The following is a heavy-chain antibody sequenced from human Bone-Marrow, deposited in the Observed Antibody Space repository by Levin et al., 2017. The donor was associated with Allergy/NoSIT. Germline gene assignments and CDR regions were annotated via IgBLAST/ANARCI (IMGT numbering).Heavy chain of an antibody. CDR1: GGSISSGDYY. V-gene: IGHV4-30-4*01. CDR3: ARWGDIVVVPAAGVGIAYAFDI. Sequence: SETLSLTCTVSGGSISSGDYYWSWIRQPPGKGLEWIGYIYYSGSTYYNPSLKSRVTISVDTSKNQFSLKLSSVTAADTAVYYCARWGDIVVVPAAGVGIAYAFDIWGQGTMVTVSS. J-gene: IGHJ3*02. CDR2: IYYSGST. D-gene: IGHD2-2*01.